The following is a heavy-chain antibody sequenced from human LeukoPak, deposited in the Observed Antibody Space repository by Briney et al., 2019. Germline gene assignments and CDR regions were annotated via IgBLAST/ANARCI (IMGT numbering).Heavy chain of an antibody. CDR2: IILIFGTA. CDR3: ARDPGTAMVWNRQRERDNWFDP. D-gene: IGHD5-18*01. J-gene: IGHJ5*02. Sequence: ASVKVSCKASGYTFTGYYMHWVRQAPGQGLEWMGGIILIFGTANYAQKFQGRVTITADESTSTAYMELSSLRSEDTAVYYCARDPGTAMVWNRQRERDNWFDPWGQGTLVTVSS. V-gene: IGHV1-69*13. CDR1: GYTFTGYY.